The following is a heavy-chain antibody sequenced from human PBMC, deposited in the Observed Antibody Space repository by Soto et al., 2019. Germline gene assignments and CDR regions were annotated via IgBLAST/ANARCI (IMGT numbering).Heavy chain of an antibody. V-gene: IGHV1-18*01. Sequence: ASVKVSCKASGYSFTSYAISWVRQAPGQGLEWVGWISANSGNTNYAPKLQDRVTLTTDTSTTTAYMELRSLRSDDTAVYYCARAITIFRVVNPEYWGQGTLVTVSS. J-gene: IGHJ4*02. D-gene: IGHD3-3*02. CDR3: ARAITIFRVVNPEY. CDR2: ISANSGNT. CDR1: GYSFTSYA.